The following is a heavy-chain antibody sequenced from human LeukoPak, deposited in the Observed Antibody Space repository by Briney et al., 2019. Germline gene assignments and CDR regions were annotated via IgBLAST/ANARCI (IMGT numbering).Heavy chain of an antibody. CDR2: ISWDGGST. CDR1: GFTFDDYT. D-gene: IGHD2-15*01. CDR3: AKVLGSYNLIIDY. V-gene: IGHV3-43*01. J-gene: IGHJ4*02. Sequence: PGGSLRLSCAASGFTFDDYTMHWVRQAPGKGLEWVSLISWDGGSTYYADSVKGRFTISRDNSKNSLYLQMNSLRTEDTAFYYGAKVLGSYNLIIDYWGQGTLVTVAS.